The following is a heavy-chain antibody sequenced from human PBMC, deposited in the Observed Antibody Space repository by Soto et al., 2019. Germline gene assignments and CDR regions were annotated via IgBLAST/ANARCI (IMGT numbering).Heavy chain of an antibody. CDR3: AIDYGSERDYYYDHMDV. Sequence: QVQLVQSGAEVKKPGSSVNVSCKASGGTFSSYGISWVRQAPGQGLEWMGGIIPIFDTTKYEQKFQDRVTITAYESTTPAYMELGSLSAEDTAVYYCAIDYGSERDYYYDHMDVWGQGTTVTVSS. J-gene: IGHJ6*02. CDR1: GGTFSSYG. D-gene: IGHD3-16*01. CDR2: IIPIFDTT. V-gene: IGHV1-69*01.